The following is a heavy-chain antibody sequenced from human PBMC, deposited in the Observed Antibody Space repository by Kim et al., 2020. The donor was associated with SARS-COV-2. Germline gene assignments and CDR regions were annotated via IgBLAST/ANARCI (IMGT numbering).Heavy chain of an antibody. CDR1: GGSISSSNW. Sequence: SETLSLTCAVSGGSISSSNWWSWVRQPPGKGLEWIGEIYHSGSTNYNPSLKSRVTISVDKSKNQFSLKLSSVTAADTAVYYCARERGGYPYGMDVWGQGTTVTVSS. J-gene: IGHJ6*02. CDR2: IYHSGST. D-gene: IGHD3-16*01. V-gene: IGHV4-4*02. CDR3: ARERGGYPYGMDV.